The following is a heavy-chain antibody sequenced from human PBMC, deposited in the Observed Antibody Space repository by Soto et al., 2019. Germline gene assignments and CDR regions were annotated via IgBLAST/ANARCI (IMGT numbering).Heavy chain of an antibody. D-gene: IGHD3-22*01. J-gene: IGHJ6*02. Sequence: QVQLVESGGGVVQPGRSLRLSCAASGFTFSSYGMHWVRQAPGKGLEWVAVISYDGSNKYYADSVKGRFTISRDNSKNTLYLQMNSLRAEDTAVYYCAAYYYDSSGPLDYYCGMDVWGQGTTVTVSS. CDR2: ISYDGSNK. V-gene: IGHV3-30*03. CDR3: AAYYYDSSGPLDYYCGMDV. CDR1: GFTFSSYG.